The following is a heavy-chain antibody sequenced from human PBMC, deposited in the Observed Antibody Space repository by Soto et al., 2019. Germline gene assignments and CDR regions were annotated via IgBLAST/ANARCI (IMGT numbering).Heavy chain of an antibody. V-gene: IGHV5-10-1*01. Sequence: GESLKISCKGSGYSFTSYWISWVRQMPGKGLEWMGRIDPSDSYTNYSPSFQGHVTISADKSISTAYLQWSSLKASDTAMYYCARSITMVRGVMLSLTRYYYYGMDVSGQGTTVTVSS. J-gene: IGHJ6*02. D-gene: IGHD3-10*01. CDR2: IDPSDSYT. CDR1: GYSFTSYW. CDR3: ARSITMVRGVMLSLTRYYYYGMDV.